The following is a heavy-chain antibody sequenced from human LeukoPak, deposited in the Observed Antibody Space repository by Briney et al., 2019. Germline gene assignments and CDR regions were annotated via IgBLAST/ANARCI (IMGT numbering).Heavy chain of an antibody. CDR2: IYYSGST. J-gene: IGHJ4*02. D-gene: IGHD6-25*01. V-gene: IGHV4-59*08. Sequence: SETLSLTCTVSGGSISSYYWSWIRQPPGKGLEWIGYIYYSGSTYYNPSLKSRVTISIDTSKNQFSLKLNSVTAADTAVYYCARHVAFSARVDYWGQGTLVTVSS. CDR3: ARHVAFSARVDY. CDR1: GGSISSYY.